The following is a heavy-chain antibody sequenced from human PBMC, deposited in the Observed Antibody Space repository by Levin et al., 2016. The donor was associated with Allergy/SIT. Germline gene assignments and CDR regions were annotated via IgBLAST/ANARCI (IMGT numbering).Heavy chain of an antibody. D-gene: IGHD1-1*01. CDR1: GFTFDDYG. Sequence: GESLKISCAASGFTFDDYGMSWVRQAPGKGLEWVSGINWNGGSTGYADSVKGRFTISRDNAKNSLYLQMNSLRAEDTALYYCARDEGNEFAHWGQGTLVTVSS. J-gene: IGHJ4*02. CDR2: INWNGGST. CDR3: ARDEGNEFAH. V-gene: IGHV3-20*04.